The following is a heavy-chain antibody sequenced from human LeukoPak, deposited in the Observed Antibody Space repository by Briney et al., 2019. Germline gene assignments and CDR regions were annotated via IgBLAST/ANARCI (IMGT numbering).Heavy chain of an antibody. Sequence: GGSLRLSCAASGFTFSSYGMHWVRQAPGEGLEWVAFIRYDGSNKYYADSVKGRFTISRDNSKNTLYLQMNSLRAEDTAVYYCAKDLSGSGIHYYYYYMDVWGKGTTVTVSS. CDR2: IRYDGSNK. V-gene: IGHV3-30*02. D-gene: IGHD3-10*01. CDR1: GFTFSSYG. CDR3: AKDLSGSGIHYYYYYMDV. J-gene: IGHJ6*03.